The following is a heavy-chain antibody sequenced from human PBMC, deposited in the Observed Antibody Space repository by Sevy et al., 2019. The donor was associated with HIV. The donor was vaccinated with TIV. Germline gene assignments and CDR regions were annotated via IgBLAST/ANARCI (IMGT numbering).Heavy chain of an antibody. CDR3: ARDPLLRLRSRGSFDY. CDR1: GYIFTSYD. D-gene: IGHD5-12*01. Sequence: ASVKVSCKASGYIFTSYDINWVRQATGQGLEWMGWMNPNSGNTGYAQKFQGRVTMTRNTSISTAYMELSSLRSEDTAVYYCARDPLLRLRSRGSFDYWGQGILVTVSS. CDR2: MNPNSGNT. V-gene: IGHV1-8*01. J-gene: IGHJ4*02.